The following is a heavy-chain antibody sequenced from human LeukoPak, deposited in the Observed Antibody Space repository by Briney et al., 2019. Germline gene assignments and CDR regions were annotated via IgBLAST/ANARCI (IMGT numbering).Heavy chain of an antibody. J-gene: IGHJ4*02. CDR1: GFTFSIYA. CDR3: ARGPDYFDC. Sequence: GGSLRLSCAASGFTFSIYAMGWVRQAPGKGLEWVSVIYSGGTTYYADSVKGRFTISKDNSKNTLYLQMNNLRAEDTAVYYCARGPDYFDCRGQGTLVTVSS. CDR2: IYSGGTT. V-gene: IGHV3-66*01.